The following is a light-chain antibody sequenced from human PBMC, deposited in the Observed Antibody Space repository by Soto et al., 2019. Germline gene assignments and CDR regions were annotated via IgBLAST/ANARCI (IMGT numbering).Light chain of an antibody. Sequence: DIQMTQSPSSVSASVGDRVTITCRASQDIATWLAWYQQKPGTAPKLLIYAASSLRSGVPLRFSGSGSGTDFTLTISSLQPEDFATYYCQQANSFPHLFGPGTKVDIK. CDR2: AAS. CDR3: QQANSFPHL. J-gene: IGKJ3*01. CDR1: QDIATW. V-gene: IGKV1D-12*01.